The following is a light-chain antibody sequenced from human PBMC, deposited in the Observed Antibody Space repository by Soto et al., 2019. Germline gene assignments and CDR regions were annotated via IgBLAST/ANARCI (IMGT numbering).Light chain of an antibody. CDR1: SSDVGGYNF. Sequence: QSVLPQPASVSGSPGQSITISCAGTSSDVGGYNFVSWYQQHPDKAPKLMIYDVTNRPSGVSNRFSGSKSGNTASLTISGLQAEDEADYYCSTYTSNTIYVFGTRTKVTVL. V-gene: IGLV2-14*01. J-gene: IGLJ1*01. CDR2: DVT. CDR3: STYTSNTIYV.